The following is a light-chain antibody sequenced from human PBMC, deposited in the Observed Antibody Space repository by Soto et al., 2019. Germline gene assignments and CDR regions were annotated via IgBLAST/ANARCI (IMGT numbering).Light chain of an antibody. CDR3: QQYGSSPET. CDR2: GAS. V-gene: IGKV3-20*01. CDR1: QSVSSSY. J-gene: IGKJ1*01. Sequence: EIMFNQSPCTLSLSPGERATLSCRASQSVSSSYLAWYQQKPGQAPRLLIYGASSRATGIPDRFSGSGSGTDFTLTISRLEPEDFAVYYCQQYGSSPETFGQGTKVDIK.